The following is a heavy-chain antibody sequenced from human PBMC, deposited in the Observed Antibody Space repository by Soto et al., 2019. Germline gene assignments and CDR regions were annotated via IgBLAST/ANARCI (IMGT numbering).Heavy chain of an antibody. V-gene: IGHV1-69*01. CDR1: GGTFSSYA. CDR3: AGVGGDVYVWGSYRSRDYYGMDV. CDR2: IIPIFGTA. J-gene: IGHJ6*02. D-gene: IGHD3-16*02. Sequence: QVQLVQSGAEVKKPGSSVKVSCKASGGTFSSYAISWVRQAPGQGLEWMGGIIPIFGTANYAQKFQGRVTITADESASTAYMELSSLRSEDTAVYYCAGVGGDVYVWGSYRSRDYYGMDVWGQGTTVTVSS.